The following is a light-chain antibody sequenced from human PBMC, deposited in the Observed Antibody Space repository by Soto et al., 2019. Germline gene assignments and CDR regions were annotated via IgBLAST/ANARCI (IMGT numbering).Light chain of an antibody. V-gene: IGKV3-11*01. J-gene: IGKJ1*01. CDR1: QSVISY. CDR3: QQHSNWPET. Sequence: EMGLTQSPATLSLSPGDRATLSCRASQSVISYLACYQQKPGQAPRLLIYDASNRATGIPARFSGSGFGTDFTLTIVSLEPEDFAVYYCQQHSNWPETFDQWNKVEIK. CDR2: DAS.